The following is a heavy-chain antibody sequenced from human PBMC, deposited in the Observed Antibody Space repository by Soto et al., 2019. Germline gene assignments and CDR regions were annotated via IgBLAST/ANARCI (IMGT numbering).Heavy chain of an antibody. V-gene: IGHV3-7*03. Sequence: QRLSCAASGFTFSSYWMRWVRQAPGKGLEWVANIKQDGSEKYYVDSVKGRFTISRDNAKNSLYLQMNSLRAEDTAVYYCARDPRGYDFWSGPFDYWGDVPLVTVSP. CDR1: GFTFSSYW. D-gene: IGHD3-3*01. J-gene: IGHJ4*01. CDR3: ARDPRGYDFWSGPFDY. CDR2: IKQDGSEK.